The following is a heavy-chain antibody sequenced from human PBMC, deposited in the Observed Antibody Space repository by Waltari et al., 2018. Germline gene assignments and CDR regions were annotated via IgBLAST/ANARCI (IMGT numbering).Heavy chain of an antibody. J-gene: IGHJ4*02. D-gene: IGHD1-1*01. CDR1: GDSMSTSDY. CDR2: VRGDGKT. V-gene: IGHV4-4*02. CDR3: ARDRGRGLYLDT. Sequence: QLQESGPGLVKPSGTLSLICAVSGDSMSTSDYWRWVRQPPGKGLEWIGQVRGDGKTNYNPSFASRVTMSLDTSTYHFALKLTSATAADTALYYCARDRGRGLYLDTWGQGTLVTVSP.